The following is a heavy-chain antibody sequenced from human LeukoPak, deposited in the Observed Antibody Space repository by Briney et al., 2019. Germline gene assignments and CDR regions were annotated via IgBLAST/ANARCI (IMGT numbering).Heavy chain of an antibody. CDR3: ARKNYDTSGYFDLDY. Sequence: GRSLRLSCAASGFTFDDYAMHWVRQAPGKGLEWVSGISWNSGSIGYADSVKGRFTISRDNAKNSLYLQMNSLRAEDTAVYYCARKNYDTSGYFDLDYWGQGTLVTVSS. CDR2: ISWNSGSI. D-gene: IGHD3-22*01. CDR1: GFTFDDYA. J-gene: IGHJ4*02. V-gene: IGHV3-9*01.